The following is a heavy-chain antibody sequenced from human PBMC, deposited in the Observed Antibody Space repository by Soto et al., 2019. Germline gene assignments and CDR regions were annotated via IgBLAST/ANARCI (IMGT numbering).Heavy chain of an antibody. J-gene: IGHJ6*02. CDR3: ARDRYYGSGSLYYYGMDV. V-gene: IGHV4-59*01. CDR2: IYYSGST. Sequence: QVQLQESGPGLVKPSETLSLTCTVSGGSISSYYWSWIRQPPGKGLEWIGYIYYSGSTNYNPSLKSRVTISVDTSKTQFSLKLRSVTAADTAVYYCARDRYYGSGSLYYYGMDVWGQGTTVTVSS. D-gene: IGHD3-10*01. CDR1: GGSISSYY.